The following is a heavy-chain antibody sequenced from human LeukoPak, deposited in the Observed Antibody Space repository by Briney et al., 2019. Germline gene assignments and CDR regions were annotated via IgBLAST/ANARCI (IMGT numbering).Heavy chain of an antibody. CDR3: ASGYGDYIDY. V-gene: IGHV1-69*02. Sequence: SVKVSCKASGGTFSSYTISWVRQAPGQGLEWMGRIITILGIANYAQKFQGRVTITADKSTSTAYMELSSLRSEDTAVYYCASGYGDYIDYWGQGTLVTVSS. J-gene: IGHJ4*02. CDR1: GGTFSSYT. D-gene: IGHD4-17*01. CDR2: IITILGIA.